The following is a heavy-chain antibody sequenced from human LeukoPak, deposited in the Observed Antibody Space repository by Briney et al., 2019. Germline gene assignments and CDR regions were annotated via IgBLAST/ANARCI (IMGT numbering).Heavy chain of an antibody. CDR1: GFSLSTSGAG. Sequence: SGPTLVNPTQTLTLTCTFSGFSLSTSGAGVGWIRQPTGKALEWLALIYWDDDKRYSPSLKSRLTITKDTSKNQVVLTMTNMDPVDTATYYCAHRSYDSSGYLPTHFDYWGQGTLVTVSS. D-gene: IGHD3-22*01. CDR3: AHRSYDSSGYLPTHFDY. J-gene: IGHJ4*02. CDR2: IYWDDDK. V-gene: IGHV2-5*02.